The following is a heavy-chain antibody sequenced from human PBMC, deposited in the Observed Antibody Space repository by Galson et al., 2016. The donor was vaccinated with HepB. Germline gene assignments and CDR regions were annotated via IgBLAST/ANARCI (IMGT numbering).Heavy chain of an antibody. CDR2: IYPGDFDT. Sequence: QSGAEVKKPGESLKISCKGSGSSFDSYWIGWVRQMPGKGLEWMGIIYPGDFDTRYSPSFQGQVTISVDKSISTAYLQWSSLTASDTAMYYCARSLTGSYDFWGASYNYSAMDVWGQGTTVIVS. V-gene: IGHV5-51*01. D-gene: IGHD3-3*01. J-gene: IGHJ6*02. CDR1: GSSFDSYW. CDR3: ARSLTGSYDFWGASYNYSAMDV.